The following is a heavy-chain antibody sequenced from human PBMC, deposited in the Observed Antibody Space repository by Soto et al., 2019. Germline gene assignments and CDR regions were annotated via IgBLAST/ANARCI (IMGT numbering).Heavy chain of an antibody. Sequence: GGSLRLSCGASGFTFNMFWMSWVRQAPGKGLEWVARIKQDGGEKYYVDSVKGRFTISRDNAGSTVHLQADRLRVEDTAVYYCARDHLILPADDFYYGVDVWGQGTTVTVSS. V-gene: IGHV3-7*03. CDR2: IKQDGGEK. CDR1: GFTFNMFW. CDR3: ARDHLILPADDFYYGVDV. J-gene: IGHJ6*02.